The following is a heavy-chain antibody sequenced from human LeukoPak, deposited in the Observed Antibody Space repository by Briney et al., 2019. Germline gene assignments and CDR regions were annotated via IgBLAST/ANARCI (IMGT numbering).Heavy chain of an antibody. CDR2: INPNSGGT. J-gene: IGHJ4*02. CDR1: GYTFTGYY. Sequence: ASVKVSCKASGYTFTGYYMHWVGQAPGQGLEWMGWINPNSGGTNYAQKFQGRVTMTRDTSISTAYTELSRLRSDDTAVYYCARTASITIFGVPFPGYWGQGTLVTVSS. D-gene: IGHD3-3*01. CDR3: ARTASITIFGVPFPGY. V-gene: IGHV1-2*02.